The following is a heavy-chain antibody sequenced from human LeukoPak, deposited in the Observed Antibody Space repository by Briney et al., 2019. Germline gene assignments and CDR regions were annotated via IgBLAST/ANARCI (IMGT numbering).Heavy chain of an antibody. J-gene: IGHJ5*02. D-gene: IGHD3-9*01. CDR2: IYPGDSDT. CDR3: ARLPYDILPGYGFAFDP. CDR1: GYSFTSYW. Sequence: GESLKISCKGSGYSFTSYWIGWVRQMPGKGLEWMGIIYPGDSDTRYSPSFQGQVTISADKSISTAYLQWSSLKASDTAMYYCARLPYDILPGYGFAFDPWGQGTLVTVSS. V-gene: IGHV5-51*01.